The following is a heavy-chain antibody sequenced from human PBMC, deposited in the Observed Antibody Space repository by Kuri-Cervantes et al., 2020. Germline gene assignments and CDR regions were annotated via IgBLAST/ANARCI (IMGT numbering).Heavy chain of an antibody. CDR3: ARGTSDSSSWYRPSTADYYMDV. D-gene: IGHD6-13*01. J-gene: IGHJ6*03. CDR1: GYSISSGYY. V-gene: IGHV4-38-2*02. Sequence: SETLSLTCTVSGYSISSGYYWGWIRQPPGKGLEWIGEIYHSGSTNYNPSLKSRVTISVDKSKNQFSLKLSSVTAADTAVYYCARGTSDSSSWYRPSTADYYMDVWGKGTTVTVSS. CDR2: IYHSGST.